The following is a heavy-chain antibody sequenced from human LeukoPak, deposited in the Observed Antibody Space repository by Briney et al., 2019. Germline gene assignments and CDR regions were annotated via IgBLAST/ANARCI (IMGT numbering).Heavy chain of an antibody. CDR3: ARGVDYGDYVSPYYFDY. CDR1: GGSISSYY. V-gene: IGHV4-59*01. Sequence: SETLSLTCTVSGGSISSYYWSWIRQPPGKGLGWIGYIYYSGSTNYNPSLKSRVTISVDTSKNQFSLKLSSVTAADTAVYYCARGVDYGDYVSPYYFDYWGQGTLVTVSS. CDR2: IYYSGST. J-gene: IGHJ4*02. D-gene: IGHD4-17*01.